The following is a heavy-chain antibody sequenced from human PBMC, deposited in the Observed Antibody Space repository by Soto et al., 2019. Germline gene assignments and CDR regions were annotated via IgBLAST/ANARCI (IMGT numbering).Heavy chain of an antibody. D-gene: IGHD3-22*01. CDR1: GGTFSSYA. J-gene: IGHJ3*02. Sequence: ASAKLCCKASGGTFSSYAISWVRQAPGQELEWMGGIIPIFGTANYAQKFQGRVTITADESTSTAYMELSSLRSEDTAVYYCATRHYYDSSGYGPDAFDIWGQGTMVTVSS. V-gene: IGHV1-69*13. CDR3: ATRHYYDSSGYGPDAFDI. CDR2: IIPIFGTA.